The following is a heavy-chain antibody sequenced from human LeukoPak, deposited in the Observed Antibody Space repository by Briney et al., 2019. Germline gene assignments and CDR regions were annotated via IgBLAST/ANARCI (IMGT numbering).Heavy chain of an antibody. Sequence: SVKVSCKASGGTFSSYAISWVRQAPGQGLEWMGGIIPIFGRANYAQKFQGRVTITADESTSTAYMELSSLRSEDTAVYYCASRDHYYGSGSYLGVDYWGQGTLVTVSS. CDR1: GGTFSSYA. D-gene: IGHD3-10*01. V-gene: IGHV1-69*13. CDR2: IIPIFGRA. CDR3: ASRDHYYGSGSYLGVDY. J-gene: IGHJ4*02.